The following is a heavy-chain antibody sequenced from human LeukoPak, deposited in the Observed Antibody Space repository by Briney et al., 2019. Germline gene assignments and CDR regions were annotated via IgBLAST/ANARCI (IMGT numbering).Heavy chain of an antibody. D-gene: IGHD5-18*01. CDR3: ARPAYSYPLAFGFFDY. CDR1: GGSIGSNSFY. J-gene: IGHJ4*02. V-gene: IGHV4-39*01. CDR2: ISFSGST. Sequence: SETLSLTCTVSGGSIGSNSFYWGWLRQPPGKGLEWIGSISFSGSTSYSPSLKSRITISVDTSKNEFSLKLDSVTAADTAVYYCARPAYSYPLAFGFFDYWGQGALVTVSS.